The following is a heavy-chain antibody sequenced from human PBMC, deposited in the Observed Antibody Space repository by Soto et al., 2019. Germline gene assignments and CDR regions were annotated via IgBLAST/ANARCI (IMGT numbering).Heavy chain of an antibody. CDR1: GFTFSNAW. CDR2: IKSKTDGGTT. Sequence: GGSLRLSCAASGFTFSNAWMSWVRQAPGKGLEWVGRIKSKTDGGTTDYAAPVKGRFTISRDDSKNTLSLQMNSLKTEDTAVYYCTSTRGGCSSTSCLPNYWGQGTLVTVSS. CDR3: TSTRGGCSSTSCLPNY. V-gene: IGHV3-15*01. J-gene: IGHJ4*02. D-gene: IGHD2-2*01.